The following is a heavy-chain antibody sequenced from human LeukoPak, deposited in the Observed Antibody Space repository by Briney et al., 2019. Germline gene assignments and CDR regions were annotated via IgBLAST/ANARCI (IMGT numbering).Heavy chain of an antibody. V-gene: IGHV4-59*01. CDR1: GGTISNYY. D-gene: IGHD3-22*01. J-gene: IGHJ5*02. Sequence: SETLSLTCTVSGGTISNYYWNWIWQPPGKGLEWIEYIYYSGSTNYNPSLKSRITISADTSKNQFSLKLSSVTAADTAVYYRSRHPCYYDSSGYYRFDPWGQGTLVTVSS. CDR2: IYYSGST. CDR3: SRHPCYYDSSGYYRFDP.